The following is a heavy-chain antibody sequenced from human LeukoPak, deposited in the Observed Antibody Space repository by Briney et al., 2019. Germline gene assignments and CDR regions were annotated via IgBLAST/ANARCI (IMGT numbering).Heavy chain of an antibody. CDR2: IYYSGST. D-gene: IGHD5-18*01. CDR1: GGSISSYY. V-gene: IGHV4-59*08. J-gene: IGHJ6*02. Sequence: PSETLSLTCTVSGGSISSYYWSWIRQPPGKGLEWIGYIYYSGSTNYNPSLKSRVTISVDTSKNQFSLKLSSVTAADTAVYYRARLYRRGYSCVRPMDVWGQGTTVTVSS. CDR3: ARLYRRGYSCVRPMDV.